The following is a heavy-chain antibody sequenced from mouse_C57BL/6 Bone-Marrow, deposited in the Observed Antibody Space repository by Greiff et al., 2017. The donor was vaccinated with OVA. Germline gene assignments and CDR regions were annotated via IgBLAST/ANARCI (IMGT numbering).Heavy chain of an antibody. Sequence: VQLQQSGPELVKPGDSVKISCKASGYSFTGYFMNWVMQSHGKSLEWIGRINPYNGDTFYNQKFKGKATLTVDKSSSTAHMELRSLTSEDSAVYYCATYYSNYVRAMDYWGQGTSVTVSS. CDR3: ATYYSNYVRAMDY. V-gene: IGHV1-20*01. CDR1: GYSFTGYF. CDR2: INPYNGDT. D-gene: IGHD2-5*01. J-gene: IGHJ4*01.